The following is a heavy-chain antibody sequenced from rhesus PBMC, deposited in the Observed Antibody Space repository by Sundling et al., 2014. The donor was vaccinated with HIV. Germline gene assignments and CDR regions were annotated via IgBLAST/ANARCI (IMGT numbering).Heavy chain of an antibody. D-gene: IGHD2-39*01. CDR1: YGSISGGYA. V-gene: IGHV4-76*01. CDR2: ISGSSGST. Sequence: QVELQESGPGLLKPSETLSLTCDVSYGSISGGYAWGWIRQPPGKGLEWIGYISGSSGSTDYNPSLKSRVAISTDRSKNQFSLKLTSVTAADTAVYYCARELGGRLGFRIDYWGQGVLVTVSS. CDR3: ARELGGRLGFRIDY. J-gene: IGHJ4*01.